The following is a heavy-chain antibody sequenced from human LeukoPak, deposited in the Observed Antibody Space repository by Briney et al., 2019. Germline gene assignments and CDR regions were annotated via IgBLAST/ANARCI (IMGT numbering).Heavy chain of an antibody. J-gene: IGHJ4*02. Sequence: GASVKVSCKASGGTFSSYTISWVRQAPGQGLEWMGWINPDNGDTSYAQKFQGRVTMTRDASINTAYMELGNLRSDDTAVYYCARDLGSHDVVEWLILAYWGQGTLVTVSS. CDR2: INPDNGDT. CDR3: ARDLGSHDVVEWLILAY. V-gene: IGHV1-2*02. CDR1: GGTFSSYT. D-gene: IGHD3-3*01.